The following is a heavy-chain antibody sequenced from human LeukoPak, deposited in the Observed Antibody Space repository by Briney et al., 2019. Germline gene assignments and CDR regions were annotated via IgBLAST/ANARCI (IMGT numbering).Heavy chain of an antibody. Sequence: PSETLSLTCTVSGGSISSSSYYWGWIRQPPGKGLEWIGTIHYSGSTYYNPSLKSRVTISVDTSKNQISLKLSSVTAADTAVYYCARTYCRGGSCHFDYWGQGTLVTVSS. CDR3: ARTYCRGGSCHFDY. CDR1: GGSISSSSYY. CDR2: IHYSGST. J-gene: IGHJ4*02. D-gene: IGHD2-15*01. V-gene: IGHV4-39*07.